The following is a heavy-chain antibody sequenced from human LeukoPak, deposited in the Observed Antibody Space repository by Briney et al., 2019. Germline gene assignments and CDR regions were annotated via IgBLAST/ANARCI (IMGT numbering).Heavy chain of an antibody. D-gene: IGHD3-22*01. CDR3: ARHYYDSSGYVRFDP. V-gene: IGHV4-4*07. CDR1: GGSISSYY. J-gene: IGHJ5*02. Sequence: SETLSLTYTVSGGSISSYYWSWIRQPAGKGLEWIGRIYTSGSTNYNPSLKSRVTMSVDTSKNQFSLKLSSVTAADTAVYYCARHYYDSSGYVRFDPWGQGTLVTVSS. CDR2: IYTSGST.